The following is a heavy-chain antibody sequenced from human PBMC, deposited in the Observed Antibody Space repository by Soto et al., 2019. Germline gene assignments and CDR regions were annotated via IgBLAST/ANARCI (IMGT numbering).Heavy chain of an antibody. D-gene: IGHD6-13*01. CDR2: IGTAGDT. J-gene: IGHJ4*02. Sequence: YDFPWVRQTTGKGLEWVSAIGTAGDTYYAGSVKGRFTISRENAKNSLYLQMNSLRVGDTAVYYCTRGAAGFDYWGQGTLVTVSS. CDR1: YD. CDR3: TRGAAGFDY. V-gene: IGHV3-13*01.